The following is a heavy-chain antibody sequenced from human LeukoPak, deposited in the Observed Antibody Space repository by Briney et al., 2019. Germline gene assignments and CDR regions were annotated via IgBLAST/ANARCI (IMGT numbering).Heavy chain of an antibody. D-gene: IGHD2-15*01. CDR3: ARVTRYCSGGSCSENDY. J-gene: IGHJ4*02. CDR2: ISSSSSYI. Sequence: GGSLRLSCAASGFTFSSYSMNWVRQAPGKGLEWVSSISSSSSYIYYADSVKGRFTISRDNAKNSLYLQMNSLRAEDTAVYYCARVTRYCSGGSCSENDYWGQGTLVTVS. V-gene: IGHV3-21*01. CDR1: GFTFSSYS.